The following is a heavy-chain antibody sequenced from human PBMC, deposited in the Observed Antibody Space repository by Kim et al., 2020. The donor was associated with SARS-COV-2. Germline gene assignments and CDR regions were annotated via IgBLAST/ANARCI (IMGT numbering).Heavy chain of an antibody. Sequence: GGSLRLSCAASGFTFSGSAMHWVRQASGKGLEWVGRIRSKANSYATAYAASVKGRFTISRDDSKNTAYLQMNSLKTEDTAVYYCTSSIPFMVRGVKTYYFDYWGQGTLVTVSS. CDR2: IRSKANSYAT. J-gene: IGHJ4*02. CDR3: TSSIPFMVRGVKTYYFDY. D-gene: IGHD3-10*01. CDR1: GFTFSGSA. V-gene: IGHV3-73*01.